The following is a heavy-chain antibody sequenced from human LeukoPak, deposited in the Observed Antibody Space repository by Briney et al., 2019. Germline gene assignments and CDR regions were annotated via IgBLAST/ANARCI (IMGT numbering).Heavy chain of an antibody. J-gene: IGHJ5*02. CDR3: ARGPSVAGTKRVWFDP. CDR2: INHSGST. Sequence: SETLSLTCAVYGGSFCGYYWSWIRQPPGKGLEWIGEINHSGSTNYNPSLKSRVTISVDTSKNQFSLKLSSVTAADTAVYYCARGPSVAGTKRVWFDPWGQGTLVTVSS. CDR1: GGSFCGYY. V-gene: IGHV4-34*01. D-gene: IGHD6-19*01.